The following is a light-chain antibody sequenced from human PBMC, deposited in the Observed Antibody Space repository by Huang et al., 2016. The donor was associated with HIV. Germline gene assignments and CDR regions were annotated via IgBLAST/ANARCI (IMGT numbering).Light chain of an antibody. CDR1: QSVSDN. V-gene: IGKV3-15*01. Sequence: EIVMTQSPATLSVSPGERATLSCRASQSVSDNLAWYQQKPGQAPRLLIYYASTRATGVPARFSGSVSGTEFTLTISSLQSEDLSLYYCQQYNNWLGTFGQGTKVEIK. CDR3: QQYNNWLGT. J-gene: IGKJ1*01. CDR2: YAS.